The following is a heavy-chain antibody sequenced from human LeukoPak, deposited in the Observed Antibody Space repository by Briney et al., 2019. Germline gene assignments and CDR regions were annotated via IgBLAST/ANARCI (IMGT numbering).Heavy chain of an antibody. V-gene: IGHV3-72*01. J-gene: IGHJ4*02. CDR2: IRNKANSYTT. D-gene: IGHD3-3*01. CDR1: GFTLSDYY. Sequence: GGSLRLSCAVSGFTLSDYYMDWVRQAPGKGLERVGRIRNKANSYTTEYAASVKGRFTISRDDSKNSLYLQMNSLKAEDTAVYYCARGVLWSGYFYFDYWGQGTLVTVSS. CDR3: ARGVLWSGYFYFDY.